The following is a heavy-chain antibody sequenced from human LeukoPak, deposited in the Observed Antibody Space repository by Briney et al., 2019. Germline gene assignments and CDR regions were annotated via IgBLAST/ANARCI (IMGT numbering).Heavy chain of an antibody. D-gene: IGHD2-21*01. J-gene: IGHJ6*03. CDR2: INAGNGNT. CDR1: GYTFTSYA. V-gene: IGHV1-3*03. Sequence: ASVKVSCKASGYTFTSYAMHWVRQAPGQRLEWMGWINAGNGNTKYSQEFQGRVTITRDTSASTAYMELSSLRSEDMAVYYCARDIGGGRLSYYMDVWGKGTTVTVSS. CDR3: ARDIGGGRLSYYMDV.